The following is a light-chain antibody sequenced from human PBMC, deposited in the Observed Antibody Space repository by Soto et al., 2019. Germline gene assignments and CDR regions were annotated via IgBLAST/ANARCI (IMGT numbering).Light chain of an antibody. J-gene: IGLJ2*01. Sequence: QSVLTQPASVSGSPGQSITISCTGTSSDVGGYNYVSWYQQHPGKAPKLMIYDVSNRPSGVSSRFSGSKSGNTASLTISGIQAEDEDDYYCSSYTSSSTRVFGVWTQLTVL. CDR1: SSDVGGYNY. CDR3: SSYTSSSTRV. V-gene: IGLV2-14*01. CDR2: DVS.